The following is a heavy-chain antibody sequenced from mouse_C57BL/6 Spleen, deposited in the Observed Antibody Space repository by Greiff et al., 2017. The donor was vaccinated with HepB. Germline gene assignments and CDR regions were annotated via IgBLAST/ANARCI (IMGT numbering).Heavy chain of an antibody. J-gene: IGHJ2*01. CDR1: GYAFSSSW. V-gene: IGHV1-82*01. Sequence: QVTLKVSGPELVKPGASVKISCKASGYAFSSSWMNWVKQRPGKGLEWIGRIYPGDGDTNYNGKFKGKATLTADKSSSTAYMQLSSLTSEDSAVYFCARWKDANWVLFDYWGQGTTLTVSS. D-gene: IGHD4-1*01. CDR2: IYPGDGDT. CDR3: ARWKDANWVLFDY.